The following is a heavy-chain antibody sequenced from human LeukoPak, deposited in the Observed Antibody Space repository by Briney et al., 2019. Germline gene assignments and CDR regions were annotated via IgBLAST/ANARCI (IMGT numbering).Heavy chain of an antibody. Sequence: SETLSLTCLVSGFSISSDDCWGWIRQPPGKGLEWIGSISNRGSPYYNPSLRSRVTMSVDTPNNHFSLRLSSVTAADTAIYYCVRDGGFYYTASPNSWFDPWGQGTLVTVSS. CDR2: ISNRGSP. J-gene: IGHJ5*02. D-gene: IGHD2-15*01. CDR3: VRDGGFYYTASPNSWFDP. CDR1: GFSISSDDC. V-gene: IGHV4-38-2*02.